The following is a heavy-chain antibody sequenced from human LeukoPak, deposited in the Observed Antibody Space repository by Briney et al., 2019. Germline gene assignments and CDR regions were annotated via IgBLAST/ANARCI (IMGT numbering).Heavy chain of an antibody. Sequence: ASVKVSCKASEYTFNGYSMHWVRQAPGQGLEWMGWINPNSGATNYARKFQGRVTMTRDTSISTAYMELSSLRSDDTAVYYCAREIAAGGWRGFDYWGQGTLVTVSS. CDR3: AREIAAGGWRGFDY. V-gene: IGHV1-2*02. CDR1: EYTFNGYS. D-gene: IGHD6-13*01. J-gene: IGHJ4*02. CDR2: INPNSGAT.